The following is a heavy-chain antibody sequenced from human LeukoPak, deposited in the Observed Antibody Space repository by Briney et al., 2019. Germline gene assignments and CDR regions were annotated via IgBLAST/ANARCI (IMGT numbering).Heavy chain of an antibody. V-gene: IGHV4-30-4*08. CDR1: GGSISSNDHY. J-gene: IGHJ3*02. D-gene: IGHD5-24*01. CDR3: ARATITRALGIPADAFDI. Sequence: KPSQTLSLTCTVSGGSISSNDHYWSWIRQPPGQGLEWIGYIHHSGSTYYNPSLKSRVTISVETSKKQFSLKLRSVSAADTAVYYCARATITRALGIPADAFDIWGQGTMVTVSS. CDR2: IHHSGST.